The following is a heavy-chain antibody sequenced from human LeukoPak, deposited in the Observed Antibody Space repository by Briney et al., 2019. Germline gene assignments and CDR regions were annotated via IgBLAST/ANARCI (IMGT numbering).Heavy chain of an antibody. CDR2: IYTSGGT. V-gene: IGHV4-4*07. D-gene: IGHD2-21*02. Sequence: SETLSLTCTVSGGSISSYYWSWIRQPAGKGLEWIGRIYTSGGTNYNPSLKSRVTISVDKSKNQFSLKLSSVTAADTAVYYCARDLAYCGGDCPFNWFDPWGQGTLVTVSS. J-gene: IGHJ5*02. CDR3: ARDLAYCGGDCPFNWFDP. CDR1: GGSISSYY.